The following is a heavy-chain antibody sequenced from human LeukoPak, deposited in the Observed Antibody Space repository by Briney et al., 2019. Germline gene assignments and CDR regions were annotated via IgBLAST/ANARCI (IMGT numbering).Heavy chain of an antibody. Sequence: GGSLRLSCAASGFTFSSYSMNWVRQAPGKGLEWVSSISSSSSYIYYADSVKGRFTISRDNAKNSLYLQMNSLRAEDAAVYYCAKGYIIAGRQWYLDLWGRGTLVGVSS. CDR2: ISSSSSYI. V-gene: IGHV3-21*01. D-gene: IGHD6-13*01. CDR1: GFTFSSYS. J-gene: IGHJ2*01. CDR3: AKGYIIAGRQWYLDL.